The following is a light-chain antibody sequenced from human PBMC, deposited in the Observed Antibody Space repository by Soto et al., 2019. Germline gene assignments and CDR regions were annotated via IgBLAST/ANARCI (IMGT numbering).Light chain of an antibody. CDR2: WAP. CDR1: QNVLYSSTNKNL. Sequence: DIVMTQSPEYLAVSLGERATINCKSSQNVLYSSTNKNLIAWYQQKPGQPPKLLIYWAPTRESGVPDRFSGSGSWRDATLPISSLQADDVAVYDCQHYYSPPLYTLSHGTMLELK. J-gene: IGKJ2*01. CDR3: QHYYSPPLYT. V-gene: IGKV4-1*01.